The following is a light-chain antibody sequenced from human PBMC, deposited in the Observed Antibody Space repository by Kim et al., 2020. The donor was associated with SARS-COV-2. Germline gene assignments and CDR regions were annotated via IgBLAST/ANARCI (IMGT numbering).Light chain of an antibody. Sequence: EIVLTQSPGTLSLSPGERATPSCRASQSVSSSYLAWYQQKPGQAPRLLIYGASSRATGIPDRFSGRGSGTDFTLTISRLEPEDFAVYYCQQYGSSPRTFGQGTKVDIK. J-gene: IGKJ1*01. CDR2: GAS. CDR3: QQYGSSPRT. CDR1: QSVSSSY. V-gene: IGKV3-20*01.